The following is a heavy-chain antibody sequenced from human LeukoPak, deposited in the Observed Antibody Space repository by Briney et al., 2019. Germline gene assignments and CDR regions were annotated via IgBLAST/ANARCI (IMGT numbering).Heavy chain of an antibody. V-gene: IGHV4-59*08. CDR2: VYYIGNT. CDR3: GRRGSSGSLDY. CDR1: GGSISSYY. J-gene: IGHJ4*02. D-gene: IGHD3-22*01. Sequence: SETLSLTCTVSGGSISSYYWSWIRQPPGKGLEWIGYVYYIGNTNYNPSLKSRVTISVDTSKNQFSLKLSSVTVADTAVYYCGRRGSSGSLDYWGQGTLVTVSS.